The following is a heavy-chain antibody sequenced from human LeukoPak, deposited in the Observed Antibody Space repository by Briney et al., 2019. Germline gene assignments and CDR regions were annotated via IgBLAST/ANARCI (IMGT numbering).Heavy chain of an antibody. CDR1: GFTFNNYE. CDR2: ISTSGNTK. J-gene: IGHJ3*01. D-gene: IGHD3-10*01. V-gene: IGHV3-48*03. Sequence: GGSLRLSCADSGFTFNNYERNWVRQAPGKGLEWISHISTSGNTKDYADSVKGRFAISRDNAQDSLFLQMNSLRAEDTAVYFCVREAVALPLLEYSYAAFDLCGQGTMVTVSS. CDR3: VREAVALPLLEYSYAAFDL.